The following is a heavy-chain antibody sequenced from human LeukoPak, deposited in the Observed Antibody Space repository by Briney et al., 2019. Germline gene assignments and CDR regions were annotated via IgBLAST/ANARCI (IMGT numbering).Heavy chain of an antibody. CDR2: IWYDGSNK. J-gene: IGHJ4*02. D-gene: IGHD3-22*01. CDR1: GFTFSSYG. V-gene: IGHV3-33*01. Sequence: GSLRLSCAASGFTFSSYGMHWVRQAPGKGLEWVAVIWYDGSNKYYADSVKGRFTISRDNSKNTLYLQMNSLRAEDTAVYYCARDRVHYYDSSGSLFDYWGQGTLVTVSS. CDR3: ARDRVHYYDSSGSLFDY.